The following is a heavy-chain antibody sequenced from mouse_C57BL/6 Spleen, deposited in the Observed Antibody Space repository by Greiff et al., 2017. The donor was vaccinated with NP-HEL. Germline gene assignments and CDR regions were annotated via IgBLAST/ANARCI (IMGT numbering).Heavy chain of an antibody. CDR2: ISNLAYSI. Sequence: EVMLVESGGGLVQPGGSLKLSCAASGFTFSDYGMAWVRQAPRKGPAWVAFISNLAYSIYYADTVTGRFTISRENAKNTLYLEMSSLRSEDTAMYYCARREYGNAMDYWGQGTSVTVSS. CDR3: ARREYGNAMDY. J-gene: IGHJ4*01. CDR1: GFTFSDYG. V-gene: IGHV5-15*04. D-gene: IGHD5-2*01.